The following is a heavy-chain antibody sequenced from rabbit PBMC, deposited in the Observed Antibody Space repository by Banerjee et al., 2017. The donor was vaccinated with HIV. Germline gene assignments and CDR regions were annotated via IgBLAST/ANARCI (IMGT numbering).Heavy chain of an antibody. D-gene: IGHD8-1*01. CDR1: GFSFSSNYY. CDR3: ARGYAGYAGGTYTTGGNL. CDR2: IYTGSGGKT. V-gene: IGHV1S40*01. J-gene: IGHJ4*01. Sequence: QSLEESGGDLVKPGASLTLTCTASGFSFSSNYYMCWVRQAPGKGLEWNGCIYTGSGGKTYYASWAKGRFTISKTSSTTVTLQMTSLTAADTATYFCARGYAGYAGGTYTTGGNLWGPGTLVTVS.